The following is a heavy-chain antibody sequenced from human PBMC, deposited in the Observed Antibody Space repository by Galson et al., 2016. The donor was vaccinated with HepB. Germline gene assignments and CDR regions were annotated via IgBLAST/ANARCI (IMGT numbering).Heavy chain of an antibody. CDR2: ISHDGSDK. CDR1: GFSFSSHG. D-gene: IGHD3-3*01. V-gene: IGHV3-30*18. CDR3: AKDLGARYDFWSGSRGYYNYYGMDV. J-gene: IGHJ6*02. Sequence: SLRLSCAASGFSFSSHGMHWVRQAPGMGLEWVALISHDGSDKFYAVSVKGRFTISRDNSKNTLYLQMNSLRAEDTAVYYCAKDLGARYDFWSGSRGYYNYYGMDVWGQGTTVTFSS.